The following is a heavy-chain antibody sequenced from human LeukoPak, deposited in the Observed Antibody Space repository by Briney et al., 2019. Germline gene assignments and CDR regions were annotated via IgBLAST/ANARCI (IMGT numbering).Heavy chain of an antibody. CDR3: ARQVVVVIAPSNLNNWFDP. CDR1: GYTFTGYY. V-gene: IGHV1-2*02. J-gene: IGHJ5*02. CDR2: INPNSGGT. Sequence: ASVKVSCKASGYTFTGYYMHWVRQAPGQGLEWMGWINPNSGGTNYAQKFQGRVTMTRDTSISTAYMELSRLRSDDTGVYYCARQVVVVIAPSNLNNWFDPWGQGTLVTVSS. D-gene: IGHD2-21*01.